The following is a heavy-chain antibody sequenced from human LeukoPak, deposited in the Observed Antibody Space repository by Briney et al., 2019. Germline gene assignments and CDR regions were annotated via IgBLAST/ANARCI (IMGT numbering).Heavy chain of an antibody. V-gene: IGHV1-46*01. Sequence: ASVKVSCKASGYTFTTYHMHWVRQAPGQGLEWMGIINPSGGITSYAQQFQGRVTMTRDTSTSTVNMELSSLRSEDTAVYYCARAYYYDSSGPIHYFDYWGQGTLVTVLS. CDR1: GYTFTTYH. D-gene: IGHD3-22*01. J-gene: IGHJ4*02. CDR3: ARAYYYDSSGPIHYFDY. CDR2: INPSGGIT.